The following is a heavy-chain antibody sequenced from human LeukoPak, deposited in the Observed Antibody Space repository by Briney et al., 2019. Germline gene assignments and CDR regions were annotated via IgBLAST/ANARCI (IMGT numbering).Heavy chain of an antibody. CDR1: GVTLNNYA. Sequence: QPGGSLRLSCVASGVTLNNYAMSWARQAPGKGLEWASGISSSGSGGNTYYADSVKGRFTISRDSSRNTLFLHMNTLRAEDTAIYYCAKDRTVGASYWYFDLWGRGTLVTVSS. J-gene: IGHJ2*01. D-gene: IGHD1-26*01. CDR3: AKDRTVGASYWYFDL. V-gene: IGHV3-23*01. CDR2: ISSSGSGGNT.